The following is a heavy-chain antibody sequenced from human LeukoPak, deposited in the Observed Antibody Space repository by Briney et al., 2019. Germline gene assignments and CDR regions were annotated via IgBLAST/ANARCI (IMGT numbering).Heavy chain of an antibody. J-gene: IGHJ3*02. CDR1: GFTFSSYG. D-gene: IGHD2-2*02. CDR3: AREGLYRAFDI. CDR2: ISGRRDST. V-gene: IGHV3-23*01. Sequence: GGSLRLSCAASGFTFSSYGMSWVRQAPGKGLEWVSTISGRRDSTSYADSVKGRFTISRDNSKNTLYLQMNSLRAEDTAVYYCAREGLYRAFDIWGQGTMVIVSS.